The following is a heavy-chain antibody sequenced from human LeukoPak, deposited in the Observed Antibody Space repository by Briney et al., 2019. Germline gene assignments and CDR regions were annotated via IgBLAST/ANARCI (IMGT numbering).Heavy chain of an antibody. CDR2: FDPEEREE. J-gene: IGHJ4*02. CDR3: ATASGYYYIYFDY. V-gene: IGHV1-24*01. Sequence: ASVKVSCKVSGYFLTELPMHWVRQAPGKGLEWVGGFDPEEREEIYAQKFQGRVTMTEDTSTDTAYMELSSLRSEDTAVYYCATASGYYYIYFDYWGQGTLVTVSS. CDR1: GYFLTELP. D-gene: IGHD3-22*01.